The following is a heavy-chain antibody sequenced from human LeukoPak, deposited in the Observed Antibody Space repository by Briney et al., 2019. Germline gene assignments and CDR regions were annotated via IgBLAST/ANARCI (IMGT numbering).Heavy chain of an antibody. CDR3: ARGAYDFWSGYPLDYYYYYYMDV. CDR2: IIPILGIA. D-gene: IGHD3-3*01. J-gene: IGHJ6*03. CDR1: GGTFSSYA. Sequence: SVKVSCKASGGTFSSYAISWVRQAPGQGLEWMGRIIPILGIANYAQKFQGRVTITTDESTSTAYMELSSLRSEDTAVYYCARGAYDFWSGYPLDYYYYYYMDVWGKGTTVTVSS. V-gene: IGHV1-69*04.